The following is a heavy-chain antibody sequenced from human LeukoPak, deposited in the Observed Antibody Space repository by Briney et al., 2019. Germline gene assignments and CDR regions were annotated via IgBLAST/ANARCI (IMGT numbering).Heavy chain of an antibody. V-gene: IGHV3-9*01. CDR3: ARVMYDTTAFDI. D-gene: IGHD3-9*01. CDR2: ISWNSGSI. J-gene: IGHJ3*02. Sequence: PGGSLRLSCAASGFTFDDYAMHWVRHAPGKGLEWVSGISWNSGSIGYADSVKGRFTTSRDNAKNSLYLQMNSLRAEDTAVYYCARVMYDTTAFDIWGQGTMVTVSS. CDR1: GFTFDDYA.